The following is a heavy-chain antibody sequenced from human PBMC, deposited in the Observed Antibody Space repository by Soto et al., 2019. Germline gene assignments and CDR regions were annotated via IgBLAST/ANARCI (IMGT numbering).Heavy chain of an antibody. V-gene: IGHV1-46*03. CDR2: INPSGGST. J-gene: IGHJ5*02. Sequence: ASVKVSCKASGYTFTSYYMHWVRQAPGQGLEWMGIINPSGGSTSYAQKFQGRVTMNRDTSTSTVYMELSSLRSEDTAVYYCTRTHGDYWFDPWGQGTLVTVSS. D-gene: IGHD2-21*01. CDR3: TRTHGDYWFDP. CDR1: GYTFTSYY.